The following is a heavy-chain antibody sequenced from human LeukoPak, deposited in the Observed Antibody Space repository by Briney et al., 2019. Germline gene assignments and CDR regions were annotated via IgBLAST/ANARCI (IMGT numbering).Heavy chain of an antibody. J-gene: IGHJ1*01. CDR1: GGSFSGYY. CDR3: ARKAPRYYDSSGYYWLHYFRH. Sequence: PSETLSLTCAVYGGSFSGYYWSWIRQPPGEGLEWIGEINHSGSTNYNPSLKSRVTISVDTSKNQFSLKLSSVTAADTAVYYCARKAPRYYDSSGYYWLHYFRHWGQGTPVTVSS. D-gene: IGHD3-22*01. V-gene: IGHV4-34*01. CDR2: INHSGST.